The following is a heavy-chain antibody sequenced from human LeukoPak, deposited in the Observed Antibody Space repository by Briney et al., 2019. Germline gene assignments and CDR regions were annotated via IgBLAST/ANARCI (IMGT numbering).Heavy chain of an antibody. V-gene: IGHV1-18*01. CDR2: ISAYNGNT. CDR3: ARDLPGGAVEGRTRGMDV. CDR1: GYIFTSRR. D-gene: IGHD2-2*01. J-gene: IGHJ6*01. Sequence: ASVKVSCKASGYIFTSRRITGVRQAPGQGLEWMGWISAYNGNTNYAQKVQGRVTVSRDTSASTAYMEMRCLRFDDTAVYYCARDLPGGAVEGRTRGMDVWGQGTTVTVSS.